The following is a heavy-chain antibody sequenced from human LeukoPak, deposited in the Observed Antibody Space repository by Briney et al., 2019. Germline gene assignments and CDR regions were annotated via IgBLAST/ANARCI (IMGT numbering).Heavy chain of an antibody. Sequence: SETLSLTCTVSGGSINGYYWSWIRQSPGKGLESLGYIYYTGSTNYNPSLKSRVTMSVDTSKNQFSLKLSSVTAADTAVYYCARAGYANWFDPWGQGTLVTVSS. J-gene: IGHJ5*02. V-gene: IGHV4-59*01. CDR2: IYYTGST. CDR3: ARAGYANWFDP. D-gene: IGHD5-12*01. CDR1: GGSINGYY.